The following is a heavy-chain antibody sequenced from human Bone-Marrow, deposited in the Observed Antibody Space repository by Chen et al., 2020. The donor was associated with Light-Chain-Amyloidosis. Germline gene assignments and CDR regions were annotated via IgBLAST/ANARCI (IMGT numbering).Heavy chain of an antibody. Sequence: QMHLVQSGTEMKKPGSSVRVSCKASGGSFSSYAFSWVRQAPGQGLEWMGGIIPVFSKTFYAQKFQCRLTITAYEATSTASMDLGSLRSEDTAVYYCARAEFDDSGRYYGPNSFKYYMDVWGKGTTVTVSS. J-gene: IGHJ6*03. D-gene: IGHD3-10*01. CDR1: GGSFSSYA. V-gene: IGHV1-69*01. CDR2: IIPVFSKT. CDR3: ARAEFDDSGRYYGPNSFKYYMDV.